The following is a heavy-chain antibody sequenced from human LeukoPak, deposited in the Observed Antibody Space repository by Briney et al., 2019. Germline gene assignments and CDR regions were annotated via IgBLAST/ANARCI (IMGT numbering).Heavy chain of an antibody. CDR3: ARDRFESNPYDFWSGFNAFDI. CDR2: ISYDGSNK. J-gene: IGHJ3*02. V-gene: IGHV3-30-3*01. Sequence: PGRSLRLSCAASGFTFSSYAMHWVRQAPGKGLEWVAVISYDGSNKYYADSVKGRFTISRDNAKNSLYLQMNSLRAEDTAVYYCARDRFESNPYDFWSGFNAFDIWGQGTMVTVSS. D-gene: IGHD3-3*01. CDR1: GFTFSSYA.